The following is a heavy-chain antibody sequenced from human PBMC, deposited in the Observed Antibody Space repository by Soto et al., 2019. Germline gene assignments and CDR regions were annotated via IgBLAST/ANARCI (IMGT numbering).Heavy chain of an antibody. CDR3: AHPRGYGVFDAVDI. CDR2: ISSSGGTT. J-gene: IGHJ3*02. CDR1: GFIFSTYA. V-gene: IGHV3-23*01. D-gene: IGHD4-17*01. Sequence: LRLSCTASGFIFSTYAMNWVRQAPGEGLEWVSAISSSGGTTFYAESVRGRFTISRDNSVNTLYLQMSSLRTEDTAVYYCAHPRGYGVFDAVDIWGQGTMVTVSS.